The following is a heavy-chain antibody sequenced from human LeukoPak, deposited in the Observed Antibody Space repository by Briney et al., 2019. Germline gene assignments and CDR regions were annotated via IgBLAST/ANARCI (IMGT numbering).Heavy chain of an antibody. V-gene: IGHV3-21*01. CDR2: ISSSSSYI. J-gene: IGHJ1*01. D-gene: IGHD6-13*01. Sequence: TGGSLRLSCAASGFTFSSYSMNWVRQAPGKGLEWVSSISSSSSYIYYADSVKGRFTISRDNAKNSLYLQMSSLRAEDTAVYYCARDWPTIAAAGTIPEYFQHWGQGTLVTVSS. CDR3: ARDWPTIAAAGTIPEYFQH. CDR1: GFTFSSYS.